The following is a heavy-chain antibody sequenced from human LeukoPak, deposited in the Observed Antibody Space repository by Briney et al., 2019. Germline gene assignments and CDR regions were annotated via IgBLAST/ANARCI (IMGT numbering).Heavy chain of an antibody. D-gene: IGHD6-19*01. CDR3: ARGSSGWYKSWFDP. V-gene: IGHV4-34*01. Sequence: SETLSLTCAVYGGSFSGYYWTWIRQPPGKGLEWIGEINHSGSTNYNPSLKSRVTISVDTSKNQFSLKLSSVTAADTAVYYCARGSSGWYKSWFDPWGQGTLVTVSS. CDR1: GGSFSGYY. CDR2: INHSGST. J-gene: IGHJ5*02.